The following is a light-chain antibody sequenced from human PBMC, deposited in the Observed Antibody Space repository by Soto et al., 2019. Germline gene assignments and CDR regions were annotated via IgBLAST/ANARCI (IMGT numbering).Light chain of an antibody. CDR1: YSISGW. CDR3: QQYITYSPLT. V-gene: IGKV1-5*03. CDR2: NAS. Sequence: IQMTQSPSTLAASVGDRVTITCRVSYSISGWLAWYQQKPGKAPNLLIYNASTLESGVPARFSGSGYGTEFTLTISSLQPDDFATYYCQQYITYSPLTFGGGTKVDIK. J-gene: IGKJ4*01.